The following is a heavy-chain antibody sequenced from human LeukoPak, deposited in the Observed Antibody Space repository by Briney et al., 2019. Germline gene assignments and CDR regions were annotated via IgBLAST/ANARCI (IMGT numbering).Heavy chain of an antibody. D-gene: IGHD4-17*01. Sequence: GGSLRLSCAASGFTFSSYSMNWVRQAPGEGLEWVSYISSSSSTIYYADSVKGRFTISRDNAKNSLYLQMNSLRAEDTAVYYCATTVTTRWVYWGQGTLVTVSS. CDR3: ATTVTTRWVY. CDR1: GFTFSSYS. J-gene: IGHJ4*02. CDR2: ISSSSSTI. V-gene: IGHV3-48*04.